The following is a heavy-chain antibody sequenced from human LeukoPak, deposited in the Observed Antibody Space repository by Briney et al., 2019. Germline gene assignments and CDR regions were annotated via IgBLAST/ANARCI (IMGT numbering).Heavy chain of an antibody. CDR1: GFTFSSYA. CDR2: ISYDGSNK. D-gene: IGHD2/OR15-2a*01. CDR3: AREREYAYFDY. J-gene: IGHJ4*02. Sequence: GGSLTLSCAASGFTFSSYAMHWVRQAPGKGLEWVAVISYDGSNKYYADSVKGRFTISRDNSKNTLYLQMNSLRAEDTAVYYCAREREYAYFDYWGQGTLVTVSS. V-gene: IGHV3-30-3*01.